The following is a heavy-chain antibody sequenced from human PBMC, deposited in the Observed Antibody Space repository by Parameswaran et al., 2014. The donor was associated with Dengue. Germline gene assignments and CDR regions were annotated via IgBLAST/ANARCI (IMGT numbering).Heavy chain of an antibody. CDR2: INHSGST. Sequence: RWIRQPPGKGLEWIGEINHSGSTGYNPSLKSRVTISVDTSKNEFSLKLSSVTAADTAVYYCARGMEAPLAYWGQGTLVTVSS. D-gene: IGHD3-3*01. V-gene: IGHV4-34*13. CDR3: ARGMEAPLAY. J-gene: IGHJ4*02.